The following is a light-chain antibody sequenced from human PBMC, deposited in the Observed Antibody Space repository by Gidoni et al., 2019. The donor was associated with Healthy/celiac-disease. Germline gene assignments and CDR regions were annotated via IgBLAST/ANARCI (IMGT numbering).Light chain of an antibody. CDR3: QQYDNLPT. CDR2: DAS. CDR1: QDISNY. J-gene: IGKJ1*01. Sequence: DIQMTQSPSSLSASVGDRVTITCQASQDISNYLNWYQQKPGKAPKLLIYDASNLETGVPSRFSGSGSGTDFTFTISSLQPEDIATYYCQQYDNLPTFGQGTKVEFK. V-gene: IGKV1-33*01.